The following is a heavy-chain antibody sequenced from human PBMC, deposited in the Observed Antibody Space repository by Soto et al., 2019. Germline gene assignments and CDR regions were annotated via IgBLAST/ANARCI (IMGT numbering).Heavy chain of an antibody. V-gene: IGHV3-48*01. Sequence: GGSLRLSCGASGFTFSSYSMNWVRQAPGKGLEWISHISASSRTLFYADSVKGRFTISRDNAKNSLYLQMNSLRAEDTAVNYCVRGVHSGAYLVDYWGQGT. CDR3: VRGVHSGAYLVDY. CDR1: GFTFSSYS. J-gene: IGHJ4*02. D-gene: IGHD3-10*01. CDR2: ISASSRTL.